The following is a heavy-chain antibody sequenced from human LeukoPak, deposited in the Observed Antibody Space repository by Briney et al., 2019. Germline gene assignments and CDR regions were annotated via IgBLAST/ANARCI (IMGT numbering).Heavy chain of an antibody. CDR2: IYPGDSDT. J-gene: IGHJ6*02. D-gene: IGHD6-13*01. CDR3: ARHTRIAAAGDYDYYGMDV. Sequence: GESLKISCKGSGYSFTSYWIGWVRQMPGKGLEWMGIIYPGDSDTRYSPSFQGQVTISADKSISTAYLQWSSLKASDTAMYYCARHTRIAAAGDYDYYGMDVWGQGTTVTVSS. CDR1: GYSFTSYW. V-gene: IGHV5-51*01.